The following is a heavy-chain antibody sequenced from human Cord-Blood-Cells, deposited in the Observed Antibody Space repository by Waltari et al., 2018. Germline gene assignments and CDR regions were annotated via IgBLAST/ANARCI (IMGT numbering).Heavy chain of an antibody. Sequence: QLQLQESGPGLVKPSETLSLTCTVSGGSISSSSYYWGWIRQPPGKGLAWIGSLYYSGSTYYNPSLKSRVTISVDTSKNQFSLKLSSVTAADTAVYYCARHRAGLWPTWGQGTLVTVSS. D-gene: IGHD5-18*01. V-gene: IGHV4-39*01. CDR3: ARHRAGLWPT. CDR2: LYYSGST. J-gene: IGHJ4*02. CDR1: GGSISSSSYY.